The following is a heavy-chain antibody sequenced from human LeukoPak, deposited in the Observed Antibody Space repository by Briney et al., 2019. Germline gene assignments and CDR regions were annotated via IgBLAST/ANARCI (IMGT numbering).Heavy chain of an antibody. V-gene: IGHV3-21*01. CDR1: GFTFSSYS. CDR2: ISSGSSFI. J-gene: IGHJ4*02. Sequence: GGSLRLSCAASGFTFSSYSMNWVRQAPGEGLEWVSSISSGSSFIYYADSVKGRFTISRDNAKNSLYLQMNSLRAEDTAVYYCARDLCSGGSCYDYWGQGTLVTVSS. D-gene: IGHD2-15*01. CDR3: ARDLCSGGSCYDY.